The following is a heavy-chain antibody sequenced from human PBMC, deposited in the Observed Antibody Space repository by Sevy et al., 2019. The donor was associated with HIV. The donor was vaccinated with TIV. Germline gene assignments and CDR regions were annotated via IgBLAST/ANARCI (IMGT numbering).Heavy chain of an antibody. Sequence: GGSPRLSCAASGFTFPINAVGWVRQAPGKGLEWVSLISGSGSSTYYADSVKGRFTISRDNSKNTLYLQMHSLRAEDTAVYYCAKCVYAYEYFFDYWGQGTLVTVSS. J-gene: IGHJ4*02. V-gene: IGHV3-23*01. CDR2: ISGSGSST. CDR3: AKCVYAYEYFFDY. CDR1: GFTFPINA. D-gene: IGHD3-16*01.